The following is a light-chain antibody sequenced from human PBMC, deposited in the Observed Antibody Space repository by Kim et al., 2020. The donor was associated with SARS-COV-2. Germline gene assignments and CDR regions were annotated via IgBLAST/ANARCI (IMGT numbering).Light chain of an antibody. V-gene: IGKV3-11*01. CDR3: QQRNNWPPKVT. J-gene: IGKJ4*01. CDR1: QSISSS. Sequence: PGAGATLSGRASQSISSSLAWYRQRPGQPPRLLIFDASIRASGIPARVSGSGSGTDFTLTISGLEPEDFAVYYCQQRNNWPPKVTFGGGTKVDIK. CDR2: DAS.